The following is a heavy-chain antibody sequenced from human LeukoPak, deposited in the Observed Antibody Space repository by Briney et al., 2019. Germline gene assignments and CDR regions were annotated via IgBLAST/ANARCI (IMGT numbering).Heavy chain of an antibody. D-gene: IGHD3-10*01. V-gene: IGHV3-30*02. CDR2: IRYDGSNK. CDR1: GFTFSSYG. J-gene: IGHJ6*02. CDR3: AKDLRKGRGVIITYYYYYGMDV. Sequence: PGGSLRLSCAASGFTFSSYGMRWVRQAPGKGLEWVAFIRYDGSNKYYADSVKGRFTISRDNSKNTLYLQMNSLRAEDTAVYYCAKDLRKGRGVIITYYYYYGMDVWGQGTTVTVSS.